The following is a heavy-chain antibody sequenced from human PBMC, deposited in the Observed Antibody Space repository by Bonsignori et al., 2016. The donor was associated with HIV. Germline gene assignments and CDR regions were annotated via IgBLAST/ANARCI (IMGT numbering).Heavy chain of an antibody. V-gene: IGHV3-30-3*01. Sequence: WIRQPPGKGLEWVAVISYDGSNKYYADSVKGRFTISRDNSKNTLYLQMNSLRAEDTAVYYCAREDYDYVWGSYRSFDYWGQGTLVTVSS. D-gene: IGHD3-16*02. CDR2: ISYDGSNK. J-gene: IGHJ4*02. CDR3: AREDYDYVWGSYRSFDY.